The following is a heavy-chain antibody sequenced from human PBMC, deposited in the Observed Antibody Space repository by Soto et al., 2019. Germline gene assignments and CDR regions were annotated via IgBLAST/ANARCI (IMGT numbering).Heavy chain of an antibody. J-gene: IGHJ4*02. Sequence: ASVKVSCKVSGYTLTELSMHWVRQAPGKGLEWMGGFDPEDGETIYAQKFQGRFTISRDNSKNTLYLQMNSLKVEDTAVYYCAKDWYNYGEFDYWGQGTLVTV. CDR2: FDPEDGET. V-gene: IGHV1-24*01. CDR1: GYTLTELS. D-gene: IGHD1-1*01. CDR3: AKDWYNYGEFDY.